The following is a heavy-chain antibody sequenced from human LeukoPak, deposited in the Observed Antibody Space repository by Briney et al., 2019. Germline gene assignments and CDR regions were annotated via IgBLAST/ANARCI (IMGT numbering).Heavy chain of an antibody. J-gene: IGHJ4*02. Sequence: GGSLRLSCAASGFTFSSYSMNWVRQAPGKGLEWVSSISSSSSYIYYADSVKGRFTISRDNAKNSLYLQMNSLRAEDTAVYYCARTRLSDIVVVPAAVDYWGQGTLVTVSS. CDR2: ISSSSSYI. V-gene: IGHV3-21*01. CDR3: ARTRLSDIVVVPAAVDY. D-gene: IGHD2-2*01. CDR1: GFTFSSYS.